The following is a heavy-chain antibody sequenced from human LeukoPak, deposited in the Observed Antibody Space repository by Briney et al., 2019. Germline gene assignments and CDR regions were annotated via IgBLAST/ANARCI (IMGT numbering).Heavy chain of an antibody. D-gene: IGHD3-3*01. CDR1: GYSISSGYY. Sequence: TSETLSLTCTVSGYSISSGYYWGWIRQPPGKGLEWIGSIYHSGSTYYNPSLKSRVTISVDTSKNQFSLKLSSVTAADTAVYYCARGVTDYDFWSGYYQYYCYMDVWGKGTTVTVSS. CDR3: ARGVTDYDFWSGYYQYYCYMDV. V-gene: IGHV4-38-2*02. CDR2: IYHSGST. J-gene: IGHJ6*03.